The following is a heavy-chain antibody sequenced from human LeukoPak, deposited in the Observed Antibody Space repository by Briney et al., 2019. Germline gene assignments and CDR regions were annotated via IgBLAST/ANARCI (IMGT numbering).Heavy chain of an antibody. J-gene: IGHJ4*02. V-gene: IGHV3-30-3*01. D-gene: IGHD6-19*01. Sequence: GGSLRLSCAASGFTFSSYAMRWVRQAPGKGLEWVAVISYDGSNKYYADSVKGRFTISRDNSKNTLYLQMNSLRAEDTAVYYCARGRQWLVDYWGQGTLVTVSS. CDR1: GFTFSSYA. CDR3: ARGRQWLVDY. CDR2: ISYDGSNK.